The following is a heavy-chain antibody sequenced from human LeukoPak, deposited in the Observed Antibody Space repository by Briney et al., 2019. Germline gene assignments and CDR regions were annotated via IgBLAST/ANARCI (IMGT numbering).Heavy chain of an antibody. CDR2: IYYSGST. Sequence: SETLSLTCTVSGGSISSYYWSWIRQPPGKGLEWIGYIYYSGSTNYNPSLKSRVTISVDTSKNQFSLRLSSVTAADTAVYYCARLSGYDRESLYAYWGQGTLVTVSS. CDR1: GGSISSYY. V-gene: IGHV4-59*01. D-gene: IGHD5-12*01. CDR3: ARLSGYDRESLYAY. J-gene: IGHJ4*02.